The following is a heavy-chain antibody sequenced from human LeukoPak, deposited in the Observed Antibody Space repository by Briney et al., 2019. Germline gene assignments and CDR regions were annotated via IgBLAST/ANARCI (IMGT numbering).Heavy chain of an antibody. V-gene: IGHV4-39*01. D-gene: IGHD3-22*01. J-gene: IGHJ4*02. CDR3: ARRDFYDTSGYTFDY. Sequence: PSETLSLTCAVSGGSLSSSRYYWGWIRQPPGKGLEWIGSIYYSGSTYYNPSLKSRVTISVDTSKKQFSLKLSSLTPTDTPVIYCARRDFYDTSGYTFDYCGQGTLVTVSS. CDR1: GGSLSSSRYY. CDR2: IYYSGST.